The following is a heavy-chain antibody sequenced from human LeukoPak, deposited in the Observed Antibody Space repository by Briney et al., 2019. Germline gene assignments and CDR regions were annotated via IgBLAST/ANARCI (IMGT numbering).Heavy chain of an antibody. Sequence: HAGGSLRLSCAASGFTFSSYAMSWVRQAPGKGLEWVSSISSRGDDTSYADSVKGRFTISRDNSKNTLYLQLNSLRVDDAAIYYCAKHRRSTLVTAYFDSWGQGTLVTVSS. J-gene: IGHJ4*02. V-gene: IGHV3-23*01. D-gene: IGHD2-21*02. CDR2: ISSRGDDT. CDR1: GFTFSSYA. CDR3: AKHRRSTLVTAYFDS.